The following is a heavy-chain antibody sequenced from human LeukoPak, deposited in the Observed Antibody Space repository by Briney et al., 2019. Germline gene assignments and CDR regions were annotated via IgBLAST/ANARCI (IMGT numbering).Heavy chain of an antibody. Sequence: GGSLRLSCASSGFTVSSNYMSWVRQAPGKGLEWVSFIYSGGSTYYADSVKGRFTISRDNSKNTLYLQMNSLRAEDTAVYYCARGSYYYDSSGYPLDYWGQGTLVTVSS. V-gene: IGHV3-66*01. CDR1: GFTVSSNY. D-gene: IGHD3-22*01. CDR3: ARGSYYYDSSGYPLDY. J-gene: IGHJ4*02. CDR2: IYSGGST.